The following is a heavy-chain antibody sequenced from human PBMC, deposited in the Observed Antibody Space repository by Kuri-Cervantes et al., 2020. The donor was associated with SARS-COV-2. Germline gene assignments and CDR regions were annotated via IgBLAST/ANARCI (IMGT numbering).Heavy chain of an antibody. CDR2: INPSGGST. CDR1: GYTFTSYY. V-gene: IGHV1-46*01. CDR3: ARADSSSWANYGMDV. D-gene: IGHD6-13*01. Sequence: ASVKVSCKASGYTFTSYYMHWVRQAPGQGLEWMGIINPSGGSTSYAQRFQGRVTMTRDTSTTTVYMELSSLRSEDTAVYYCARADSSSWANYGMDVWGQGTTVPSP. J-gene: IGHJ6*02.